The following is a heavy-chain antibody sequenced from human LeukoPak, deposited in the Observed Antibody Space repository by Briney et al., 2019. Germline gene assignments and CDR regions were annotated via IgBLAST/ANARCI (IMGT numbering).Heavy chain of an antibody. J-gene: IGHJ3*02. D-gene: IGHD3-10*01. V-gene: IGHV3-21*01. Sequence: GGSLRLSCAASGFTFSRYSMNWVRQAPGKGLEWVSSISSSSYIYYADSVKGRFTISRDNSKNTLYLQMNSLRAEDTAVYYCAKDGRQWKTYYYGSGSANAFDIWGQGTMVTVSS. CDR2: ISSSSYI. CDR3: AKDGRQWKTYYYGSGSANAFDI. CDR1: GFTFSRYS.